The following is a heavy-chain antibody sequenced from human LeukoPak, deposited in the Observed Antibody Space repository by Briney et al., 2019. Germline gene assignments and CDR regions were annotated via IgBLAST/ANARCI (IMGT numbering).Heavy chain of an antibody. CDR2: FYSGGSS. V-gene: IGHV3-66*01. Sequence: GRSLRLSCAVSGVTVRNNYMSGVRKAPGKGLEWVSGFYSGGSSYYADSVKGRFTISRDNSKSTLYLQMNSLRAEDTVVYYCARGGKPFDYWGQGTLVTVSS. CDR1: GVTVRNNY. CDR3: ARGGKPFDY. J-gene: IGHJ4*01.